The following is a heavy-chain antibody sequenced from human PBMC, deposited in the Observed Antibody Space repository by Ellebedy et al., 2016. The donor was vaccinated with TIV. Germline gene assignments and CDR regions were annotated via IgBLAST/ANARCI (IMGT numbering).Heavy chain of an antibody. V-gene: IGHV3-33*08. CDR3: ARDVIAAAGTLVQYFQH. CDR1: GFTFSSYG. J-gene: IGHJ1*01. D-gene: IGHD6-13*01. Sequence: GESLKISCAASGFTFSSYGMHWVRQAPGTGLEWVAGIWYDGSNNYYADSVKGRFTISRDNSKNTLYLQLNSLRREDTAVFYCARDVIAAAGTLVQYFQHWGQGTLVTVSS. CDR2: IWYDGSNN.